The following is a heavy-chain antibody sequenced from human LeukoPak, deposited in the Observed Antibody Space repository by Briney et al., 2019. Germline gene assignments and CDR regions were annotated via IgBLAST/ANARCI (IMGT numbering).Heavy chain of an antibody. CDR2: IYYSGST. CDR3: ARGRGPYYDSSGYYRDAFDI. D-gene: IGHD3-22*01. V-gene: IGHV4-59*01. J-gene: IGHJ3*02. CDR1: GGSISSYY. Sequence: PSETLSLTCTVSGGSISSYYWSWIRQPPGKGLEWIGYIYYSGSTNYHPSLKSRVTISVDTSKNQFSLKLSSVTAADTAVYYCARGRGPYYDSSGYYRDAFDIWGQGTMVTVSS.